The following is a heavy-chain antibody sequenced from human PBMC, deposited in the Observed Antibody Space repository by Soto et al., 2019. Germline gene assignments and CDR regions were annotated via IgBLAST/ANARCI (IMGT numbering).Heavy chain of an antibody. Sequence: PSETLSLTCTVSGGSISSGGYYWSWIRQHPGKGLEWIGYIYYSGSTYYNPSLKSRVTISVDTSKNQFSLKLSSVTAADTAVYYCARVGNYCSGGSCFRDSEYFQHWGQGTLVTVSS. CDR1: GGSISSGGYY. D-gene: IGHD2-15*01. CDR3: ARVGNYCSGGSCFRDSEYFQH. CDR2: IYYSGST. J-gene: IGHJ1*01. V-gene: IGHV4-31*03.